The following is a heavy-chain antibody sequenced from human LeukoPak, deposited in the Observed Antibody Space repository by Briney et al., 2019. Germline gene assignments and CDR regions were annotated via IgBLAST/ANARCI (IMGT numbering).Heavy chain of an antibody. Sequence: SETLSLTCTVSGGSVCSGSYYWSWIRQPPGKGLEWIGYIYYSGSTNYNPSLKSRVTISVDTSKNQFSLKLSSVTAADTAVYYCASTATLYYYGSGSYYPDYWGQGTLVTVSS. CDR1: GGSVCSGSYY. CDR2: IYYSGST. J-gene: IGHJ4*02. CDR3: ASTATLYYYGSGSYYPDY. D-gene: IGHD3-10*01. V-gene: IGHV4-61*01.